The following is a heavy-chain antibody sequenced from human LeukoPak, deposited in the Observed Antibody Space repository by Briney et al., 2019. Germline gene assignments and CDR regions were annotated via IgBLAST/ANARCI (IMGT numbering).Heavy chain of an antibody. Sequence: QPGGSLRLSCAASGLTFSSYGMHWVRQAPGKGLEWVAFIRYDGSNKYYADSVKGRFTISRDNSKNTLYLQMNSLRAEDTAVYYCAKDRSLGWLVDEAYFDYWDQGTLVTASS. CDR1: GLTFSSYG. J-gene: IGHJ4*02. CDR3: AKDRSLGWLVDEAYFDY. D-gene: IGHD6-19*01. CDR2: IRYDGSNK. V-gene: IGHV3-30*02.